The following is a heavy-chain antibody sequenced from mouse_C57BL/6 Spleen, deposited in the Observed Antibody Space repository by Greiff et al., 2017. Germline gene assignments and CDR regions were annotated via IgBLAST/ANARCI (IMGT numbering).Heavy chain of an antibody. CDR2: ISDGGSYT. V-gene: IGHV5-4*01. CDR3: ARSPSYYGSSRGYFDV. D-gene: IGHD1-1*01. Sequence: EVHVVESGGGLVKPGGSLKLSCAASGFTFSSYAMSWARQTPEKRLEWVATISDGGSYTYYPDNVKGRFTISTDNAKNNLYLQMRQLNTEETAMYSSARSPSYYGSSRGYFDVWGKGTTLTVSS. CDR1: GFTFSSYA. J-gene: IGHJ1*03.